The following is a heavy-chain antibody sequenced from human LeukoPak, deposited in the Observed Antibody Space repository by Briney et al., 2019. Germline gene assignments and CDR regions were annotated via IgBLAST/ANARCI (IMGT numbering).Heavy chain of an antibody. CDR1: GGTFSSYT. CDR3: ARTLSSFLEWLSYYYYGMDV. V-gene: IGHV1-69*02. D-gene: IGHD3-3*01. CDR2: IIPTLGIA. J-gene: IGHJ6*02. Sequence: SVKVSCKASGGTFSSYTISWVRQAPGQGLEWMGRIIPTLGIANYAQKFQGRVTITADKSTSTAYMELSSLRSEDTAVYYCARTLSSFLEWLSYYYYGMDVWGQGTTVTVSS.